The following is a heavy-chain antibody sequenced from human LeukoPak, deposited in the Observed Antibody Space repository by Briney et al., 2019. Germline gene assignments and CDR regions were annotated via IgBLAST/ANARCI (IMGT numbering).Heavy chain of an antibody. V-gene: IGHV3-74*01. Sequence: GGSLRLSCAASGFTFSSYWIHWVRQAPGKGLVWVSHISSDGGSTSYADSVKGRFTISRDNAKNTLYLQMNSLRAEDTAVYYCAIALPPSISTPWKWGQGTPVTVSS. D-gene: IGHD2-2*01. CDR1: GFTFSSYW. CDR3: AIALPPSISTPWK. J-gene: IGHJ4*02. CDR2: ISSDGGST.